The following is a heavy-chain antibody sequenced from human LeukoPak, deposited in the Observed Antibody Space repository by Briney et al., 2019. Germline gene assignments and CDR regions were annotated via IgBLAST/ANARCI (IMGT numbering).Heavy chain of an antibody. CDR1: GFTFSSYS. CDR3: ARVIGGYYYDSSGYFDY. D-gene: IGHD3-22*01. CDR2: ISSSSSTI. V-gene: IGHV3-48*04. Sequence: GGSLRLSCAASGFTFSSYSMNWVRQAPGKGLEWVSYISSSSSTIYYADSVKGRFTISRDNAKNSLYLQMNSLRAEDTAVYYCARVIGGYYYDSSGYFDYWGQGTLVTVSS. J-gene: IGHJ4*02.